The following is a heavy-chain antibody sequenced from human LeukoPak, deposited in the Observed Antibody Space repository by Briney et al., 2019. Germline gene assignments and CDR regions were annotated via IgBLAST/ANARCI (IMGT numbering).Heavy chain of an antibody. D-gene: IGHD3-16*02. V-gene: IGHV4-59*01. Sequence: SGTLSLTCTVSGGSISSYYWSWIRQPPGKGLEWIGYIYYSGSTNYNPSLKSRVTISVDTSKNQFSLKLSSVTAADTAVYYCARARITFGGVIVIDYWGQGTLVTVSS. CDR1: GGSISSYY. J-gene: IGHJ4*02. CDR3: ARARITFGGVIVIDY. CDR2: IYYSGST.